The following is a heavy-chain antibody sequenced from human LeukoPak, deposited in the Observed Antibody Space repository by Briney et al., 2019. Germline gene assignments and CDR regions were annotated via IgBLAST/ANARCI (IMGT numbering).Heavy chain of an antibody. J-gene: IGHJ4*02. CDR1: GGTFSSYA. D-gene: IGHD6-19*01. V-gene: IGHV1-69*05. Sequence: ASVKVSCKASGGTFSSYAISWVRQAPGQGLEWMGRIIPIFGTANYARKFQGRVTITTDESTSTAYMELSSLRSEDTAVYYCVFGYSSGWYQDYFDYWGQGTLVTVSS. CDR2: IIPIFGTA. CDR3: VFGYSSGWYQDYFDY.